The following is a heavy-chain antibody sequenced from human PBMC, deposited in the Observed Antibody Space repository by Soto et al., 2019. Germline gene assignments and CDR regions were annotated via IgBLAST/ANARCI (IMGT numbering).Heavy chain of an antibody. J-gene: IGHJ6*02. Sequence: PGGSLRLSCADSGFTFTSYGMHWVSQAPGKGLESMALILHDGSAEYYADSVKGRFTISRDNSNNTLYLQMNSLIAGDTAVNSCARSRDGYSLYFYYGMDGWGQGTTVTVYS. CDR1: GFTFTSYG. V-gene: IGHV3-30*03. CDR2: ILHDGSAE. D-gene: IGHD4-4*01. CDR3: ARSRDGYSLYFYYGMDG.